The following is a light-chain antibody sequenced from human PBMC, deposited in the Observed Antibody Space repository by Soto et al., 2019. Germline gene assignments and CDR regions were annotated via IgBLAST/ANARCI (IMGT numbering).Light chain of an antibody. CDR3: QQYNSYWKT. CDR2: DAS. V-gene: IGKV1-5*01. Sequence: DIKITKSPSTLSASVGDRVTITCRASQSISSWLAWYQQKPGKAPKLLIYDASSLESGVPSRFSGSGSGTEFTLTISSLQPDDFATYYCQQYNSYWKTFGQGTKVDIK. J-gene: IGKJ1*01. CDR1: QSISSW.